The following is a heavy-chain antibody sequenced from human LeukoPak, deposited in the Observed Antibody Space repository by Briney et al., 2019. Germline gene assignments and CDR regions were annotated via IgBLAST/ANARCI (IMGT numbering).Heavy chain of an antibody. V-gene: IGHV3-11*04. CDR3: ARDWGTTDNWNDVRYYYYMDV. CDR1: GFTFSDHY. J-gene: IGHJ6*03. CDR2: ISSSGTTL. D-gene: IGHD1-1*01. Sequence: RAGGSLRLSCAASGFTFSDHYMSWIRQAPGKGLEWVSYISSSGTTLRYADSVKGRFTISRDNAKNSLYLQMSSLRAEDTAVYYCARDWGTTDNWNDVRYYYYMDVWGKGTTVTVSS.